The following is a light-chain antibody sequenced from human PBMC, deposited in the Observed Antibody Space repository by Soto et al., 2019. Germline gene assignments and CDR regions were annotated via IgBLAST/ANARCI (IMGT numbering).Light chain of an antibody. CDR1: QSVSSS. CDR2: GAS. V-gene: IGKV3D-15*01. Sequence: EIVMTQSPATLSVSPGERATLSCRASQSVSSSLAWYQQKPGQAPRLLIYGASTRATGIPARFSGSGSGTAFTLTLSSLQSEDFAVYYCQQYNNWPPITFGQGTRLEIK. CDR3: QQYNNWPPIT. J-gene: IGKJ5*01.